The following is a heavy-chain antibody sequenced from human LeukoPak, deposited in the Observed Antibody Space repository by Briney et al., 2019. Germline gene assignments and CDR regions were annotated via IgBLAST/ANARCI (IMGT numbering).Heavy chain of an antibody. CDR2: ISSRGDST. CDR1: GLIFSNYA. D-gene: IGHD6-19*01. CDR3: VKGPRPDITVAHTVEN. J-gene: IGHJ4*02. V-gene: IGHV3-23*01. Sequence: GGSLRLSCAASGLIFSNYAMSWVRQVPGRGLEWVSTISSRGDSTYVADSVKGRFTISRDNSRNSLYLQMNTVRAEDTAVYYCVKGPRPDITVAHTVENWGQGTLVTVSS.